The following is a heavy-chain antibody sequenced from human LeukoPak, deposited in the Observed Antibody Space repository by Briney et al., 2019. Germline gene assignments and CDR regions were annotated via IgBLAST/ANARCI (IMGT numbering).Heavy chain of an antibody. V-gene: IGHV4-59*11. CDR1: GVSTTSHY. CDR3: ARDVGTDGYNYLDH. D-gene: IGHD5-24*01. Sequence: SETLSLTCTVSGVSTTSHYWTWVRRPPGRGLERIGYIFFSGRTNYNPSLRSRVTISVDTSKNQFSLNLSSLTAADTAVYYCARDVGTDGYNYLDHWGRGALVTVSS. CDR2: IFFSGRT. J-gene: IGHJ4*02.